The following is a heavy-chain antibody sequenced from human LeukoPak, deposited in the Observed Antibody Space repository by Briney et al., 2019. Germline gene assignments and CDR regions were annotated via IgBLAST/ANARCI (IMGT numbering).Heavy chain of an antibody. V-gene: IGHV1-18*01. CDR3: ARDRRLSGIAAAGTGY. CDR2: ISAYNGNT. CDR1: GYTFTSYG. D-gene: IGHD6-13*01. Sequence: GASVKVSCKASGYTFTSYGISWVRQGPGQGLERVGWISAYNGNTNYAQKLQGRVTMTTDTSTSTAYMELRSLRSDDTAVYYCARDRRLSGIAAAGTGYWGQGTLVTVSS. J-gene: IGHJ4*02.